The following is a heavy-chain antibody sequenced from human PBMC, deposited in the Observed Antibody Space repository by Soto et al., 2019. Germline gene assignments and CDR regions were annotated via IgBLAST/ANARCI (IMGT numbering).Heavy chain of an antibody. D-gene: IGHD2-15*01. Sequence: EVQLVEAGGGLVHPGGSLRLSCSASGFTFSSYALHWVRQAPGKGLEYVSGISSNGGSIFYADSVKGRFTISRDNSKNILYLQMTGLRVDDTAVYSCVKDRFGGTSGYFDSWGQGTLVTVSS. J-gene: IGHJ4*02. CDR2: ISSNGGSI. CDR3: VKDRFGGTSGYFDS. V-gene: IGHV3-64D*06. CDR1: GFTFSSYA.